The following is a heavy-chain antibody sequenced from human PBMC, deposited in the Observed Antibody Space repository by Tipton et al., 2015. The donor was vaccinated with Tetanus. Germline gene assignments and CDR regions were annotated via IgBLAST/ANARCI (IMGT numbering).Heavy chain of an antibody. Sequence: TLSLTCTVSGGSISSSSYYWGWIRQPPGKGLEWIGSIYYSGSTYYNPSLKSRVTISVDTSKNQFSLKLSSVTAADTAVYYCARGGSGSYLGCLDPWGQGTLVTVSS. V-gene: IGHV4-39*01. D-gene: IGHD1-26*01. CDR2: IYYSGST. CDR3: ARGGSGSYLGCLDP. CDR1: GGSISSSSYY. J-gene: IGHJ5*02.